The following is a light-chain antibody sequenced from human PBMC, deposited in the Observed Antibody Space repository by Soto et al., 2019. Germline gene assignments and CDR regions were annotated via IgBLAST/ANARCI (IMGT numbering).Light chain of an antibody. J-gene: IGKJ4*01. V-gene: IGKV1-12*01. CDR1: QDISSW. Sequence: DIQMTQSPSSVSASVGDRVTITCRASQDISSWLAWYQQKPGKAPKLLIYAASSLQSGAPSRFSGSGSGTDFTLTIISLQPEDFATYYCQQANSFPPPLTFGGGTKVEIK. CDR2: AAS. CDR3: QQANSFPPPLT.